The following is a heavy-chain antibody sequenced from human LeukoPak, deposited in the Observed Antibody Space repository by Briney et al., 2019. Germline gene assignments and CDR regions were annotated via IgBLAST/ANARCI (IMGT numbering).Heavy chain of an antibody. V-gene: IGHV5-51*01. Sequence: ESLKISCKGSGYSFTSYWLGLVRQMPGKGLEWMGIIYPGDSDTRYSPSFQGQVTISADKSISTAYLQWSSLKASDTAMYYCVGQIAVAGHFDYWGQGTLVTVSS. D-gene: IGHD6-13*01. CDR2: IYPGDSDT. CDR1: GYSFTSYW. CDR3: VGQIAVAGHFDY. J-gene: IGHJ4*02.